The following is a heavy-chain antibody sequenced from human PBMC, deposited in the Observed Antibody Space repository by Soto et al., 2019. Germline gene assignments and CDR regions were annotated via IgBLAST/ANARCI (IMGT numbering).Heavy chain of an antibody. J-gene: IGHJ6*02. D-gene: IGHD3-10*01. CDR3: ATGGSSGSYYKRYYYYGMDV. V-gene: IGHV1-46*01. CDR2: INPSGGST. Sequence: ASVKVSCKASGYTFTSYYMHWVRQAPGQGLEWMGIINPSGGSTSYAQKFQGRVTMTEDTSTDTAYMELSSLRSEDTAVYYCATGGSSGSYYKRYYYYGMDVWGQGTTVTVSS. CDR1: GYTFTSYY.